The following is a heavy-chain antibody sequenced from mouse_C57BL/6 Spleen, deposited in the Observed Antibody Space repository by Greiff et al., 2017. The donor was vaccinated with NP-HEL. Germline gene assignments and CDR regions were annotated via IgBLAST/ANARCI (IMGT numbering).Heavy chain of an antibody. V-gene: IGHV5-17*01. CDR2: ISSGSSTI. Sequence: EVKLVESGGGLVKPGGSLKLSCAASGFTFSDYGMHWVRQAPEKGLEWVAYISSGSSTIYYADTVKGRFTISRDNAKNTLFLQMTSLRSEDTAMYYCARRNYGRAFDVWGTGTTVTVSS. J-gene: IGHJ1*03. CDR1: GFTFSDYG. D-gene: IGHD1-1*01. CDR3: ARRNYGRAFDV.